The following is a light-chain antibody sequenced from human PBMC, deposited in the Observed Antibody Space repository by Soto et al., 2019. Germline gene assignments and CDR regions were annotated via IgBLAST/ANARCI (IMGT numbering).Light chain of an antibody. V-gene: IGKV3-15*01. CDR2: NVS. CDR1: QNVNSN. CDR3: QQYNTLDT. J-gene: IGKJ2*01. Sequence: EIAMTQSPATLSVSPGQRATLSCRASQNVNSNLAWYQQKPGHAPSLLMYNVSTRAIGFPARFSGSGSGTEFTLTISSLQSEDSAIYYCQQYNTLDTFGQGTKVDIK.